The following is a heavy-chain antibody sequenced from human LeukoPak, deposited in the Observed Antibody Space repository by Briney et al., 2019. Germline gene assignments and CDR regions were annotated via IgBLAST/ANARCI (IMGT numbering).Heavy chain of an antibody. D-gene: IGHD6-13*01. J-gene: IGHJ5*02. CDR3: ARVAHLVAAAGTMSCFDP. V-gene: IGHV1-18*01. CDR1: GYTFTSYG. Sequence: ASVKVSCKASGYTFTSYGISWVRQAPGQGLEWMGWISAYNGNTNYAQKLQGRVTMTTDTSTSTAYMELRSLRSDDTAVHYCARVAHLVAAAGTMSCFDPWGQGTLVTVSS. CDR2: ISAYNGNT.